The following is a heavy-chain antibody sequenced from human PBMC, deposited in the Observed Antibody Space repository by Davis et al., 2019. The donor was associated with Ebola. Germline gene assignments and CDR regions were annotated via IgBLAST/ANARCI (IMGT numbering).Heavy chain of an antibody. CDR3: AKSDFWSGYYNY. Sequence: GESLKISCAASGFTFSSYGMHWVRQAPGKGLEWVAVISYDGSNKYYADSVKGRFTISRDNSKNTLYLQMNSLRAEDTAVYYCAKSDFWSGYYNYWGQGTLVTVSS. CDR1: GFTFSSYG. D-gene: IGHD3-3*01. J-gene: IGHJ4*02. V-gene: IGHV3-30*18. CDR2: ISYDGSNK.